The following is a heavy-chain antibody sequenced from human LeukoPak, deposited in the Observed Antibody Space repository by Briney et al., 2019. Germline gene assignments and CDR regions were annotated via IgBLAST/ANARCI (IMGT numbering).Heavy chain of an antibody. CDR3: ARERVEWELSRRGYFDY. D-gene: IGHD1-26*01. CDR2: IYYSGST. V-gene: IGHV4-59*12. J-gene: IGHJ4*02. CDR1: GGSISSYY. Sequence: PSETLSLTCTVSGGSISSYYWSWIRQPPGKGLEWVGYIYYSGSTNYNPSLKSRVTISVDTSKNQFSLKLSSVTAADTAVYYCARERVEWELSRRGYFDYWGQGTLVTVSS.